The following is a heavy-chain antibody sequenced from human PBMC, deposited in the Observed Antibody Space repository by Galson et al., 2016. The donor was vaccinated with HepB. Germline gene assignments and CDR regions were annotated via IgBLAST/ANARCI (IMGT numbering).Heavy chain of an antibody. J-gene: IGHJ4*02. Sequence: ETLSLTCTVSGGSISNYYWSWFRQPPGKGPEWIGQTYYSGYTNYSPSLKSRVTISLDSSQNQISLRVRSVTAADTAGYYCARALRGTTSFFEYWGQGVLGTVSS. CDR3: ARALRGTTSFFEY. CDR2: TYYSGYT. CDR1: GGSISNYY. V-gene: IGHV4-59*01. D-gene: IGHD4-17*01.